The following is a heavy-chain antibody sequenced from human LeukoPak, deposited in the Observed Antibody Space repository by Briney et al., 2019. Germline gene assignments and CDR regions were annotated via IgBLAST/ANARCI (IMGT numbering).Heavy chain of an antibody. V-gene: IGHV3-21*01. CDR2: ISSSSSYI. CDR1: GFTFSSYS. J-gene: IGHJ4*02. CDR3: AKDRQPGSSGGAYY. D-gene: IGHD3-22*01. Sequence: GGSLRLSCAASGFTFSSYSMNWVRQAPGKGLEWVSSISSSSSYIYYADPVKGRFTISRDNAKNSLYLQMNSLRAEDTAVYYCAKDRQPGSSGGAYYWGQGTLVTVSS.